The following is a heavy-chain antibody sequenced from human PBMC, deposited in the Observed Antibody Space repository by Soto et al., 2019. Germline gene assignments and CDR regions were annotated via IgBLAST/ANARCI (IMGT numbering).Heavy chain of an antibody. V-gene: IGHV4-30-4*01. J-gene: IGHJ4*02. CDR3: ARAGYSGYGYFDY. CDR2: IYYSGST. CDR1: GGSISSGDYY. Sequence: QVQLQESGPGLVKPSQTLSLTCTVSGGSISSGDYYWSWFRQPPGKGLEWIGYIYYSGSTYYNPYRKSRVTISVDTSKDQFALKLSSVTAADTAVYYCARAGYSGYGYFDYWGQGTLVTVSS. D-gene: IGHD5-12*01.